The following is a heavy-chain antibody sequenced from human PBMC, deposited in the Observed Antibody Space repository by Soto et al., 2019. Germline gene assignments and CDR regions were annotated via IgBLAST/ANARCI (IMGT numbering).Heavy chain of an antibody. CDR2: TYYIGNT. CDR3: AKWTSYPTWFGP. CDR1: GGSISSDY. D-gene: IGHD1-26*01. Sequence: QVQLQESGPGLVKPSETLSLTCTVSGGSISSDYWRWIRQSPGKGLEWIGYTYYIGNTNYNPSLESRATISPDRSKNQFSLKLTSVTAADTAVYYCAKWTSYPTWFGPWGQGILVTVSS. J-gene: IGHJ5*02. V-gene: IGHV4-59*01.